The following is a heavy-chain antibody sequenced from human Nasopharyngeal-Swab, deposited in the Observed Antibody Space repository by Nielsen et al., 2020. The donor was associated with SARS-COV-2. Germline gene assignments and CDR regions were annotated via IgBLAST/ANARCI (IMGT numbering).Heavy chain of an antibody. V-gene: IGHV3-7*03. Sequence: GESLKSSWADSGFSLRTDGRTRDRQAQGKGRERVANIKQDGSEKYYVDSVKGRFTVSRDNPKNLLYLQVNSLRAEDTAVYYCSRQGVFVPAYFHQYYMDVWGKGTTVTVSS. J-gene: IGHJ6*03. CDR1: GFSLRTDG. D-gene: IGHD3-16*02. CDR2: IKQDGSEK. CDR3: SRQGVFVPAYFHQYYMDV.